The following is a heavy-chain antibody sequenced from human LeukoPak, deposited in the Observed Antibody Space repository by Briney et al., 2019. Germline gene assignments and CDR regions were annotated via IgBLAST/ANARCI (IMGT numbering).Heavy chain of an antibody. V-gene: IGHV3-30*18. CDR3: AKDSGYDYYYYYGMDV. Sequence: GRSLRLSCAASGFTFSSYGMHWVRRAPGKGLEWVAVISYDGSNKYYADSVKGRFTISRDNSKNTLYLQMNSLRAEDTAVYYCAKDSGYDYYYYYGMDVWGQGTTVTVSS. CDR1: GFTFSSYG. D-gene: IGHD5-12*01. J-gene: IGHJ6*02. CDR2: ISYDGSNK.